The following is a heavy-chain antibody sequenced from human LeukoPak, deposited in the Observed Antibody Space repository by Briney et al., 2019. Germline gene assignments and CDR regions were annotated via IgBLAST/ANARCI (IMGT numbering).Heavy chain of an antibody. CDR1: GFTFSSYS. CDR2: INSGSRYI. Sequence: KPGGSLRLSCAASGFTFSSYSMNWVRQTPGKGLEWVSSINSGSRYIYYADSVKGRFTISRDNSKNTLYLQMNSLRAEDTAVYYCATSVDPWYGFDPWGQGTLVTVSS. V-gene: IGHV3-21*01. J-gene: IGHJ5*02. D-gene: IGHD6-13*01. CDR3: ATSVDPWYGFDP.